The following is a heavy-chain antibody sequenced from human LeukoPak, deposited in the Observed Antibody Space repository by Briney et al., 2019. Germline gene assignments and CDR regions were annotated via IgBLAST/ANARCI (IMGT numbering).Heavy chain of an antibody. Sequence: GASVKVSCKASGYTFTSYGISWVRQAPGQGLEWMGWISAYNGNTNYAQKLQGRATMTTDTSTSTAYMELRSLRSDDTAVYYCAIDLPTRTEQQLVRSYYYYGMDVWGQGTTVTVSS. D-gene: IGHD6-13*01. CDR1: GYTFTSYG. CDR2: ISAYNGNT. J-gene: IGHJ6*02. CDR3: AIDLPTRTEQQLVRSYYYYGMDV. V-gene: IGHV1-18*01.